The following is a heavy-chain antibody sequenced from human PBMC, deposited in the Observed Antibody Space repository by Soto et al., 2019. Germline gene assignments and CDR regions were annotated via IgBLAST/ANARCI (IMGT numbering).Heavy chain of an antibody. Sequence: EVQLVESGGGLVQPGGSLRLSCAASGFTFSTYSMNVVRQAPGKGLEWVSYIGSSSSTIYYADSVKGRFTISRDNAKNSLYLQMNNLRVEDTAVYYCPRVGVYQYNMDVWGKETTVTVSS. V-gene: IGHV3-48*04. CDR1: GFTFSTYS. CDR2: IGSSSSTI. J-gene: IGHJ6*03. CDR3: PRVGVYQYNMDV. D-gene: IGHD3-10*01.